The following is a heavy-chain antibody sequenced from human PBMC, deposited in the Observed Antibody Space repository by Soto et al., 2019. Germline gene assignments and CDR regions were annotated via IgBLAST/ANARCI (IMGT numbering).Heavy chain of an antibody. CDR1: GGTFSSSA. D-gene: IGHD2-15*01. CDR3: SMMKNELGYCSGGSCYSSDY. V-gene: IGHV1-69*01. Sequence: QVQLVQSGAEVKKPGSSVKVSCKASGGTFSSSAISWVRQAPGQGLEWMGGIIPIFGTANYAQKFQGRVTITADESTSTAYMELSSLRSEDTAVYYCSMMKNELGYCSGGSCYSSDYWGQGTLVTVSS. J-gene: IGHJ4*02. CDR2: IIPIFGTA.